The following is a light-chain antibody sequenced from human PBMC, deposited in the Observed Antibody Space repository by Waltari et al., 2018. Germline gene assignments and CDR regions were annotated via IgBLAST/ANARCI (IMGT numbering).Light chain of an antibody. V-gene: IGLV2-14*03. J-gene: IGLJ1*01. CDR3: TSYTRSSTYV. CDR1: SSDVGGYNY. Sequence: QSALTQPASVPGSPGQSITISCTGTSSDVGGYNYVSWYQQHPGKAPKLMIYDVHIRPSGVSDRFSGSKSGNTASLTISGLQSEDEADYYCTSYTRSSTYVFGTGTKVTVL. CDR2: DVH.